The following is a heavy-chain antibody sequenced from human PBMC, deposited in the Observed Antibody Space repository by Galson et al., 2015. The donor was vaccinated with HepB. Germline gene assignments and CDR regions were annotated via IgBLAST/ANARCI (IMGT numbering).Heavy chain of an antibody. CDR1: GFSFGSYG. CDR3: ARDGGRTRSSSSWYAKDY. CDR2: ISYDGSNK. D-gene: IGHD6-13*01. Sequence: SLRLSCAASGFSFGSYGMHWVRQAPGKGLEWVAVISYDGSNKYYADSVKGRFTISRDNSKNTLYLQMNSLRAEDTAVYYCARDGGRTRSSSSWYAKDYWGQGTLVTVSS. V-gene: IGHV3-30*03. J-gene: IGHJ4*02.